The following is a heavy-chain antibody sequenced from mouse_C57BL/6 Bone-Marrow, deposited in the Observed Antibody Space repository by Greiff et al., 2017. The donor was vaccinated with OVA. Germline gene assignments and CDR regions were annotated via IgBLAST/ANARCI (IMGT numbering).Heavy chain of an antibody. CDR2: IYPGSGNT. V-gene: IGHV1-76*01. J-gene: IGHJ3*01. CDR1: GYTFTDYY. CDR3: AREGLLRFFAY. Sequence: VQLQQSGAELVRPGASVKLSCKASGYTFTDYYINWVKQRPGQGLEWIARIYPGSGNTYYNEKFKGKATLTAEKSSSTAYMQLSSLTSEDSAVYFCAREGLLRFFAYWGQGTLVTVSA. D-gene: IGHD1-1*01.